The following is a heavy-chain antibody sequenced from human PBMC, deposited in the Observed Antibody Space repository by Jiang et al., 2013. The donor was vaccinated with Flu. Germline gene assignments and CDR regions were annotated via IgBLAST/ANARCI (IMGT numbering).Heavy chain of an antibody. CDR2: IVPIFGTT. CDR3: ARSVTRADAFXI. J-gene: IGHJ3*02. Sequence: SGAEVKKPGSSVKVSCKASGSTVSSFTITWVRQAPGQGLEWVGVIVPIFGTTKYAQKFQGRVTITADESTGTAYMELSSLRPEDTAVYYCARSVTRADAFXIWGQGTMITVS. V-gene: IGHV1-69*01. CDR1: GSTVSSFT. D-gene: IGHD3-16*02.